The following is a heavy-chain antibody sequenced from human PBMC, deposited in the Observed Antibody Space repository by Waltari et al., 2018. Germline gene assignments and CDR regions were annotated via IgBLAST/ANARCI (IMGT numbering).Heavy chain of an antibody. V-gene: IGHV4-38-2*01. D-gene: IGHD2-15*01. CDR3: ASERFSGGNWFDP. CDR1: GYSISSGYY. CDR2: IYHSGSP. J-gene: IGHJ5*02. Sequence: QVQLQESGPGLVKPSETLSLTCAVSGYSISSGYYWGWIRQPPGKGLEWIGSIYHSGSPYYNPSLKSRVTISVDTSKNQFSLKLSSVTAADTAVYYCASERFSGGNWFDPWGQGTLVTVSS.